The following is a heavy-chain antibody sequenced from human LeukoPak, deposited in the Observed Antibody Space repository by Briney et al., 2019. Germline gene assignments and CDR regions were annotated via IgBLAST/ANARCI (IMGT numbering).Heavy chain of an antibody. D-gene: IGHD2-2*01. Sequence: GGSLRLSCAASGFTFDDYGMSWVRQAPGKGLEWVSGINWYGGSTGYANSVKGRFTSSRDNAKNSLYLQMNSLRAEDTALYYFARVASRDIVVVPAAPFDYWGQGTLVTVSS. J-gene: IGHJ4*02. V-gene: IGHV3-20*04. CDR1: GFTFDDYG. CDR3: ARVASRDIVVVPAAPFDY. CDR2: INWYGGST.